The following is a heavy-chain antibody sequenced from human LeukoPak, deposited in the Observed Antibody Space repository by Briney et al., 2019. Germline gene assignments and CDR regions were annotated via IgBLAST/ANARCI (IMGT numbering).Heavy chain of an antibody. CDR3: ARGTDFWSGYYGNYYYYGMDV. V-gene: IGHV1-69*01. CDR2: IIPIFGTA. D-gene: IGHD3-3*01. Sequence: ASVKVSCKASGGTFSSYAISWVRQAPGQGLEWMGGIIPIFGTANYAQKFRGRVTITADESTSTAYMELSSLRSEDTAVYYCARGTDFWSGYYGNYYYYGMDVWGQGTTVTVSS. CDR1: GGTFSSYA. J-gene: IGHJ6*02.